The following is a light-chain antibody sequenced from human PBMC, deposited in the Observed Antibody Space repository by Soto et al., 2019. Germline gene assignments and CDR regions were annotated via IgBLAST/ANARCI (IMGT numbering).Light chain of an antibody. J-gene: IGLJ3*02. Sequence: QSALTQPASVSGSPGQSITISCTGTSSDVGAYNYVAWYQHHPGKAPKLMIYDVSNRPSGVSNRFSASKSGNTASLTISGLQAEDEADYYSSSYTSSRTRVFGGGTKLTVL. V-gene: IGLV2-14*03. CDR1: SSDVGAYNY. CDR2: DVS. CDR3: SSYTSSRTRV.